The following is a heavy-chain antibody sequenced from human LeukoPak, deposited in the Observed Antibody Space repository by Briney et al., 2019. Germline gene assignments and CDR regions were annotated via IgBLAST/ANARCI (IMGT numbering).Heavy chain of an antibody. D-gene: IGHD3-22*01. Sequence: SETLSLTCAVYGGSFSGYYWSWIRQPPGKGLEWIGYIYYSGSTNYNPSLKSRVTISVDTSKNQFSLKLSSVTAADTAVYYCALYYDSSGSSSGFDYWGQGTLVTVSS. V-gene: IGHV4-59*01. J-gene: IGHJ4*02. CDR1: GGSFSGYY. CDR2: IYYSGST. CDR3: ALYYDSSGSSSGFDY.